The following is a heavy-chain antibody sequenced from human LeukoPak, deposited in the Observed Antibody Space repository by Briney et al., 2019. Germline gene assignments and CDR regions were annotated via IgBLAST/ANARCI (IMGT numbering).Heavy chain of an antibody. J-gene: IGHJ3*02. CDR2: IYSAGDT. Sequence: GGSLRLSCAASGFTVSGTYMSWVRQAPGKGLEWVSVIYSAGDTFSADSVKGRFTISRDNSKNTVYLQMNSLRAEDTAVYYCARGPYYYDAFDIWGQGTMVTVSS. CDR3: ARGPYYYDAFDI. V-gene: IGHV3-53*01. D-gene: IGHD3-10*01. CDR1: GFTVSGTY.